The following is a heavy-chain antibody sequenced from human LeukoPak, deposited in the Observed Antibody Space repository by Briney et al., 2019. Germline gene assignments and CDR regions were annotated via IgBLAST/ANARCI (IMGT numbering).Heavy chain of an antibody. J-gene: IGHJ5*02. CDR1: GGSISSSSYY. V-gene: IGHV4-61*02. CDR3: AREGRYNWFDP. CDR2: IYTSGST. Sequence: SETLSLTCTVSGGSISSSSYYWGWIRQPAGKGLEWIGRIYTSGSTNYNPSLKSRVTMSVDTSKNQFSLKLSSVTAADTAVYYCAREGRYNWFDPWGQGTLVTVSS.